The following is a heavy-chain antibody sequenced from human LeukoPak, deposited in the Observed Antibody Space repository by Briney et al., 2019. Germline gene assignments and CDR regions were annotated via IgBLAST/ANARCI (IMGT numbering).Heavy chain of an antibody. Sequence: SETLALTCTVSTVSMSGYFWTWLRQPAGKGLEVIGRIYTTGSAYYNPSLESRLTFSLDTSNNQFSLDVTSVTAADGAGHFFXXXXXXXXXXXXXXXXYWGQGILVSVSS. J-gene: IGHJ4*02. CDR1: TVSMSGYF. V-gene: IGHV4-4*07. CDR2: IYTTGSA. CDR3: XXXXXXXXXXXXXXXXY.